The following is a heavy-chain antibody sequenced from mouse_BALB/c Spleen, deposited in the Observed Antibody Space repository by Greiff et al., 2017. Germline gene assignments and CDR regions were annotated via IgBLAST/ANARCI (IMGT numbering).Heavy chain of an antibody. J-gene: IGHJ4*01. Sequence: QVQLQQSGAELVRPGTSVKVSCKASGYAFTNYLIEWVKQRPGQGLEWIGVINPGSGGTNYNEKFKGKATLTADKSSSTAYMQLSSLTSDDSAVYFCARYYYGSSFYAMDYWGQGTTLTVSS. CDR1: GYAFTNYL. D-gene: IGHD1-1*01. CDR2: INPGSGGT. CDR3: ARYYYGSSFYAMDY. V-gene: IGHV1-54*01.